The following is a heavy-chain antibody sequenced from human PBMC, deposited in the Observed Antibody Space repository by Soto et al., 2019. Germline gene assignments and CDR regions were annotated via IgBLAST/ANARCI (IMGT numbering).Heavy chain of an antibody. Sequence: RQPPGKGLEWIGSIYHSGSTYYNPSLKSRVTISVDTSKNQFSLKVTSVTAADTAVYYCTAFSGWYGPIDYWGHGTLVTSPQ. J-gene: IGHJ4*01. V-gene: IGHV4-39*01. CDR2: IYHSGST. D-gene: IGHD6-13*01. CDR3: TAFSGWYGPIDY.